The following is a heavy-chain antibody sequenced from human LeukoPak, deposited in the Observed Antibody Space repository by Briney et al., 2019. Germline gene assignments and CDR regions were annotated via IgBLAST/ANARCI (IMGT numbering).Heavy chain of an antibody. CDR2: VDPEDGET. CDR3: ARERGYSYGLDAFDI. J-gene: IGHJ3*02. CDR1: GYTLTDYY. V-gene: IGHV1-69-2*01. Sequence: ASVKVSCKVSGYTLTDYYMHWVQQAPGKGLEWMGLVDPEDGETIYAEKFQGRVTITTDESTSTAYMELSSLRSEDTAVYYCARERGYSYGLDAFDIWGQGTMVTVSS. D-gene: IGHD5-18*01.